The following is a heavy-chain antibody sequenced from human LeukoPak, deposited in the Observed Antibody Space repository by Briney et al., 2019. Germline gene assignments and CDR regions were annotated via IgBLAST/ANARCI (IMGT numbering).Heavy chain of an antibody. D-gene: IGHD6-6*01. Sequence: GGSLRLSCAASGFTFGNYWMSWVRQAPGKVLEWVANIKQDGRDKYYVDSVTGRFTISRDNAKNSLYLQMNSLRAEDTAVYYCARWATSFDLWGQGTLVTVSS. CDR3: ARWATSFDL. V-gene: IGHV3-7*01. CDR1: GFTFGNYW. CDR2: IKQDGRDK. J-gene: IGHJ4*02.